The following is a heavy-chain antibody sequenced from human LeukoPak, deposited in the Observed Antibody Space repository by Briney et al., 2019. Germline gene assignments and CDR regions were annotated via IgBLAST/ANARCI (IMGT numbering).Heavy chain of an antibody. V-gene: IGHV3-11*05. CDR1: GFTFSDFY. D-gene: IGHD1-26*01. CDR2: ISSSSTDT. CDR3: ARDIEIST. J-gene: IGHJ3*01. Sequence: GGSLRLSCAASGFTFSDFYMGWIRQPPGKGLEWLSDISSSSTDTNYADSVKGRFTISRDNAKNSLFLQLNSLRAEDTAIYHCARDIEISTWGLGTMVTVSS.